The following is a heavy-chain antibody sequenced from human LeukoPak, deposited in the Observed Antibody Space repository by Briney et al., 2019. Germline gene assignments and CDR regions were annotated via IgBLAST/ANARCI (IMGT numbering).Heavy chain of an antibody. J-gene: IGHJ4*02. V-gene: IGHV4-39*07. CDR1: GGSISSSSYY. Sequence: SETLSLTCTVSGGSISSSSYYWGWIRQPPGKGLEWIGSIYYSGSTYYNPSLKSRVTISVDTSKNQFSLKLSSVTAADTAVYYCARGLHSGYWGQGTLVTVSS. CDR3: ARGLHSGY. D-gene: IGHD3-10*01. CDR2: IYYSGST.